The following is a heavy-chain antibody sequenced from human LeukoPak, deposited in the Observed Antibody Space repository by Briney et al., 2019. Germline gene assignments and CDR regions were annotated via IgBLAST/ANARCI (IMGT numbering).Heavy chain of an antibody. V-gene: IGHV4-34*01. CDR3: ARHRMYYYDSSGRGVADAFDI. Sequence: SETLSLTCAVYGGSFSGYYWSWIRQPPGKGLEWIGEINHSGSTNYNPSLKSRVTISVDTSKNQFSLKLSSVTAADTAVYYCARHRMYYYDSSGRGVADAFDIWGQGTMVTVSS. D-gene: IGHD3-22*01. CDR2: INHSGST. CDR1: GGSFSGYY. J-gene: IGHJ3*02.